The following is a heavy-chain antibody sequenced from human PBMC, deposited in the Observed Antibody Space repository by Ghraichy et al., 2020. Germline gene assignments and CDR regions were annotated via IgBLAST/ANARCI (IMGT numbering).Heavy chain of an antibody. V-gene: IGHV1-69*13. CDR2: IIPIFGTA. D-gene: IGHD6-6*01. CDR1: GGTFSSYA. J-gene: IGHJ3*02. Sequence: SVKVSCKASGGTFSSYAISWVRQAPGQGLEWMGGIIPIFGTANYAQKFQGRVTITADESTSTAYMELSSLRSEDTAVYYCAREEKQLGAFDIWGQGTMVTVSS. CDR3: AREEKQLGAFDI.